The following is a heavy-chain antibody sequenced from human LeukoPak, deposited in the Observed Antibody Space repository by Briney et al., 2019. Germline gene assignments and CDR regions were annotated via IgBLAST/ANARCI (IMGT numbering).Heavy chain of an antibody. J-gene: IGHJ3*02. V-gene: IGHV1-24*01. Sequence: ASVKVSCKVSGYTLTELSMHWVRQAPGKGREWMGGFDHEDGETIYAQKFQGRVTMTEDTSTDTAYMELSSLRSEDTAVYYCATVSGSYRGDAFDIWGQGTMVTVSS. CDR3: ATVSGSYRGDAFDI. CDR2: FDHEDGET. D-gene: IGHD1-26*01. CDR1: GYTLTELS.